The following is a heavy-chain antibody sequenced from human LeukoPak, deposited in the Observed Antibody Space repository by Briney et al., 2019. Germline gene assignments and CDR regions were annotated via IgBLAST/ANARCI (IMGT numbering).Heavy chain of an antibody. D-gene: IGHD2-15*01. Sequence: GGSLRLSCAMSGFTLTNNAMTWVRQAPGKGLEWVSTIGGGDVEIHYADSGKGRFTISRDNSKNTLYLQMNSLRAEDTAVYYCGRGHRFCSRSNCNSPVDYWGQGTLVTVSS. CDR2: IGGGDVEI. J-gene: IGHJ4*02. CDR1: GFTLTNNA. CDR3: GRGHRFCSRSNCNSPVDY. V-gene: IGHV3-23*01.